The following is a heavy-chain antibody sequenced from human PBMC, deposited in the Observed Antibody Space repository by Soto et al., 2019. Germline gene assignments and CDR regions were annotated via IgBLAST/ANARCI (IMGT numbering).Heavy chain of an antibody. CDR3: ATDVLLGRYGMDV. V-gene: IGHV1-24*01. CDR1: GYTFTGYY. CDR2: FDPEDGET. Sequence: ASVKVSCKASGYTFTGYYMHWVRQAPGKGLEWMGGFDPEDGETIYAQKFQGRVTMTEDTSTDTAYMELSSLRSEDTAVYYCATDVLLGRYGMDVWGQGTTVTVSS. D-gene: IGHD3-10*01. J-gene: IGHJ6*02.